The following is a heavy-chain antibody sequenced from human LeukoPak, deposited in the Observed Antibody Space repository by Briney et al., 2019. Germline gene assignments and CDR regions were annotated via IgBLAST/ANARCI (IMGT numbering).Heavy chain of an antibody. CDR2: IYYSGST. CDR3: ASSENSSSNYYYYGMDV. D-gene: IGHD6-6*01. J-gene: IGHJ6*02. Sequence: SETLSLTCTVSGGSISSYYWSWIRQPPGKGLEWIGYIYYSGSTNYNPSLKSRVTISVDTSKNQFSLKLSSVTAADTAVYYCASSENSSSNYYYYGMDVWGQGTTVTVSS. V-gene: IGHV4-59*08. CDR1: GGSISSYY.